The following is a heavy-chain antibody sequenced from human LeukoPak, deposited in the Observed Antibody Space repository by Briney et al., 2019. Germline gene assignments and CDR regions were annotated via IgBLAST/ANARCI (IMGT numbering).Heavy chain of an antibody. CDR1: GFVFDTHD. V-gene: IGHV3-48*03. Sequence: GGSLRLSCGASGFVFDTHDMNWVRQAPGKGLEWVSYISSSGSTIYYADSVKGRFTISRDNAKNSLYLQMNSLRAEDTAVYYCARNKGATKSPAFDIWGQGTMVTVSS. D-gene: IGHD1-26*01. CDR3: ARNKGATKSPAFDI. J-gene: IGHJ3*02. CDR2: ISSSGSTI.